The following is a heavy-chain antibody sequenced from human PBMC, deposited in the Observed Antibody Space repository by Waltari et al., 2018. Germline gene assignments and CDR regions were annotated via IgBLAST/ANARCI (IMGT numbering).Heavy chain of an antibody. V-gene: IGHV1-2*02. Sequence: QVQLVQSGAEVKKPGASVRVSCKASGYKFTGFYLHWLRQAPGQGLEWMGWINPNSGRTRYAQKFEDRVTMSRDTSITTAFMELTGLRPDDTAVYYCARDDHCDFWGQGTQVTVSS. CDR1: GYKFTGFY. CDR2: INPNSGRT. J-gene: IGHJ4*02. CDR3: ARDDHCDF.